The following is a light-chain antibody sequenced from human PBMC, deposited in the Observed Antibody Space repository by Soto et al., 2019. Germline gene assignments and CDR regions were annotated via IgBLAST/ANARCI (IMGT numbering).Light chain of an antibody. CDR3: QQNKDWPGT. V-gene: IGKV3-11*01. CDR2: DAS. J-gene: IGKJ1*01. CDR1: QDITTY. Sequence: IVLTQSPSSLSFSPGERATLFCRASQDITTYLAWYQQKPGQAPRLFIYDASTRATGVPVRFSGSGSGTEFTLTISSLQSEDFGVYYCQQNKDWPGTFGQGTKVDIK.